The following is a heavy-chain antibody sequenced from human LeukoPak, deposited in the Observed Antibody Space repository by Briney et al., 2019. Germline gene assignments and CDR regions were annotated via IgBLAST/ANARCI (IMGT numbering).Heavy chain of an antibody. J-gene: IGHJ6*03. CDR3: ARAQTTVTTYYYYYYMDV. V-gene: IGHV1-69*06. CDR1: GGTFSSYA. Sequence: GASVKVSCKASGGTFSSYAISWVRQAPGQGLEWMGGIVPIFGTANYAQKFQGRVTITADKSTSTAYMELSSLRSEDTAVYYCARAQTTVTTYYYYYYMDVWGKGTTVTVSS. D-gene: IGHD4-17*01. CDR2: IVPIFGTA.